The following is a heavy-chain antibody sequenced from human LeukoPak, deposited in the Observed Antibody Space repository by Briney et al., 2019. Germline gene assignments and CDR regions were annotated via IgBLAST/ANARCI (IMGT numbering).Heavy chain of an antibody. J-gene: IGHJ5*02. V-gene: IGHV3-33*01. CDR3: ARDWTPYYDFWSGYYTSRASDDWFDP. Sequence: GGSLRLSCAASGFTFSSYGMHWVRQAPGKGLEWVAVIWYDGSNKYYADSVKGRFTTSRDNSKNTLYLQMNSLRAEDTAVYYCARDWTPYYDFWSGYYTSRASDDWFDPWGQGTLVTVSS. CDR2: IWYDGSNK. D-gene: IGHD3-3*01. CDR1: GFTFSSYG.